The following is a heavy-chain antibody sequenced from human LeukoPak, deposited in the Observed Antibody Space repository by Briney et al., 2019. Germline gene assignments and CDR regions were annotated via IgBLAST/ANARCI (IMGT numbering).Heavy chain of an antibody. CDR2: IKQDGSEK. D-gene: IGHD1-26*01. CDR3: ARGGSLLDY. Sequence: PGGSLRLSCAASGFTFSSYRMSWVRQAPGKGLEWVGNIKQDGSEKYYVDSVKGRFTISRDNAKNSLYLQMNSLRAEDTAVYYCARGGSLLDYWGQGALVTVSS. CDR1: GFTFSSYR. V-gene: IGHV3-7*04. J-gene: IGHJ4*02.